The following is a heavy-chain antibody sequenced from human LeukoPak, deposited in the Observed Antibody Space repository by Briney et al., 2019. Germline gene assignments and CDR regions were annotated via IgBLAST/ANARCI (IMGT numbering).Heavy chain of an antibody. D-gene: IGHD2-2*01. CDR1: GFTFSSYA. CDR2: ISGSGGT. Sequence: GGSLRLSCAASGFTFSSYAMSWVRQTPGKGLEWVSVISGSGGTYYVDSVKGRFTISRDNSKNTLYLQMNSLRAEDTAVYYCAKDRYCSSTRCYGDFDYWGQGTQVTVSS. CDR3: AKDRYCSSTRCYGDFDY. V-gene: IGHV3-23*01. J-gene: IGHJ4*02.